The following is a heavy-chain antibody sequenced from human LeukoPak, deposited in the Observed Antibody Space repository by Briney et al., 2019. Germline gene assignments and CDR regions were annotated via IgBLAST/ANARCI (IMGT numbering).Heavy chain of an antibody. J-gene: IGHJ5*02. CDR3: AREGLSEYSSSANWFDP. CDR2: INPNSGGT. V-gene: IGHV1-2*02. D-gene: IGHD6-6*01. CDR1: GYTFTGYY. Sequence: GASVTVSCKASGYTFTGYYMHWVRQAPGQGLEWMGWINPNSGGTNYAQKFQGRVTMTRDTSISTAYMELSRLRSDDTAVYYCAREGLSEYSSSANWFDPWGQGTLVTVS.